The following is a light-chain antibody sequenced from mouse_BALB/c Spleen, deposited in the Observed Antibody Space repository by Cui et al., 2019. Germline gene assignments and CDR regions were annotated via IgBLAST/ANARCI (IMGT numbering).Light chain of an antibody. CDR1: QDISNY. Sequence: DIQMIQTTWYASDSLGDRVTISCRAMQDISNYLNWYQQKPEGTVKLLIDDTSRLHSGVPSRFSGSGSGTDYSLTISHLEQEDIATYFCQHGNTLPYTFGGGTKLEIK. CDR3: QHGNTLPYT. CDR2: DTS. J-gene: IGKJ2*01. V-gene: IGKV10-96*01.